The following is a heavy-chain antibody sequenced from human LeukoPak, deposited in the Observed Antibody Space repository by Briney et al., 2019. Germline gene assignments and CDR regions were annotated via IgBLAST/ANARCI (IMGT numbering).Heavy chain of an antibody. J-gene: IGHJ4*02. D-gene: IGHD3-3*01. CDR2: ITSSSTYI. Sequence: GGSLRLSCAASGFIFSDYNMNWVRQAPGKGLEWVASITSSSTYIYNIDSIKGRFTISRDSAKNSLYLQMNSLRVEDTAVYYCAKDVDYDFWSGSKGVTDYWGQGTLVTVSS. CDR3: AKDVDYDFWSGSKGVTDY. CDR1: GFIFSDYN. V-gene: IGHV3-21*01.